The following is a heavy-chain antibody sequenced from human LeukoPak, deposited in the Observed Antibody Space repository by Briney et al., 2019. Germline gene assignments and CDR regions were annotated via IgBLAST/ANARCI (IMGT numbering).Heavy chain of an antibody. Sequence: SETLSLTCAVYGGSFSGYYWSWIRQPPGKGLEWIGEINHSGSTNYNPSLKSRVTISVDTSKNQFSLNLNSVTAADTAVYYCARTDFDWFLDYWGQGTPVTVSS. CDR1: GGSFSGYY. D-gene: IGHD3-9*01. CDR3: ARTDFDWFLDY. V-gene: IGHV4-34*01. CDR2: INHSGST. J-gene: IGHJ4*02.